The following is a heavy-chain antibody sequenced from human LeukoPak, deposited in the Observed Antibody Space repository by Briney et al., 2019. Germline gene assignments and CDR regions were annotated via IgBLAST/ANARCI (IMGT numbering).Heavy chain of an antibody. Sequence: SETLSLTCAGYGCSFSGYYWSWIRQPPGKGLEWIGEINHSGSTNYNPSLKSRVTISVDTSKNQFSLKLSSVTAADTAVYYCARGRYCSSTSCYAGLVDTAMVYHDYWGQGTLVTVSS. CDR2: INHSGST. V-gene: IGHV4-34*01. D-gene: IGHD2-2*01. CDR1: GCSFSGYY. J-gene: IGHJ4*02. CDR3: ARGRYCSSTSCYAGLVDTAMVYHDY.